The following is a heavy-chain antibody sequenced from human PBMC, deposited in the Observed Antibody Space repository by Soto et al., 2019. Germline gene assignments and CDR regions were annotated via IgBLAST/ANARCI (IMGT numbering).Heavy chain of an antibody. CDR1: GFTFSSYG. V-gene: IGHV3-30*03. CDR3: AILNSGSYPTFDY. Sequence: VQLVESGGGVVQPGRSLRLSCAASGFTFSSYGMHWVRQAPGKGLEWVAVISYDGSNKYYADSVKGRFTISRDNSKNTLYLQMNSLRAEDTAVYYCAILNSGSYPTFDYWGQGTLVTVSS. J-gene: IGHJ4*02. CDR2: ISYDGSNK. D-gene: IGHD1-26*01.